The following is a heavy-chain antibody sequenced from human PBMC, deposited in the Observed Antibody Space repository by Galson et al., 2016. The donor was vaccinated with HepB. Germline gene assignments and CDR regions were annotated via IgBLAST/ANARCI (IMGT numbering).Heavy chain of an antibody. CDR2: IYGGVFT. V-gene: IGHV3-53*01. CDR3: ARDLRYCSGGGCSPYCYGMDV. Sequence: SLRLSCAASGFTVSGNSMNWVRQAPGKGLEWVSLIYGGVFTYYADSVKGRFTISRDNSKNTLYLQMNSLRAEDTAVYFCARDLRYCSGGGCSPYCYGMDVWGRGSMVGV. J-gene: IGHJ6*01. CDR1: GFTVSGNS. D-gene: IGHD2-15*01.